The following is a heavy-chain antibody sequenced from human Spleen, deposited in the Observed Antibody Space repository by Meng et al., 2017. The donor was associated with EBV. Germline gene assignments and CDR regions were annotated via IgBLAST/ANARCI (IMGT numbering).Heavy chain of an antibody. Sequence: QVQLQESGLGLVKAAXXXXXTXXVSGGSIRSGGLYWSWIRQPPGKGLEWVGYIFYDGTTHYNPSLRSRVTISVDTSKNLFSLNLRSVTAADTAVYYCAQGRGDGYNYWLDPWGQGTLVTVSS. J-gene: IGHJ5*02. CDR3: AQGRGDGYNYWLDP. V-gene: IGHV4-30-4*01. CDR2: IFYDGTT. D-gene: IGHD5-24*01. CDR1: GGSIRSGGLY.